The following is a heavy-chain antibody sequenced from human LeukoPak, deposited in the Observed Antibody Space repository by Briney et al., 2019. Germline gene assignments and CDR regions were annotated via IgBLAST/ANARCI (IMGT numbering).Heavy chain of an antibody. V-gene: IGHV4-59*08. J-gene: IGHJ5*02. CDR3: ARLGTLVGATTVDP. Sequence: SETLFLTCTVSGGSISSYYWSWIRQPPGKGLEWIGYIYYSGSTNYNPSLKSRLTISVDTSKNQFSLKLSSVTAADTAVYYCARLGTLVGATTVDPWGQGTLVTVSS. CDR1: GGSISSYY. D-gene: IGHD1-26*01. CDR2: IYYSGST.